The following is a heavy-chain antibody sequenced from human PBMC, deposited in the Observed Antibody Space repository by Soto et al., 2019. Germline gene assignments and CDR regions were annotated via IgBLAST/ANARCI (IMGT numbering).Heavy chain of an antibody. D-gene: IGHD2-21*01. CDR3: AKAVLWYYGMDV. J-gene: IGHJ6*02. CDR2: ISWNSGSI. CDR1: GFTFDDYA. Sequence: EVQLVESGGGLVQPGRSLRLSCAASGFTFDDYAMHWVRQAPGKGLEWVSGISWNSGSIGYADSVKGRFTISRDNAKNSLYLQMNSLRAEDTALYYCAKAVLWYYGMDVWGQGTTVTVSS. V-gene: IGHV3-9*01.